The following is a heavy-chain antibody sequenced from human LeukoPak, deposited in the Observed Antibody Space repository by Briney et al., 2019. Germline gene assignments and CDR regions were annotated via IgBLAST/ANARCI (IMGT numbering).Heavy chain of an antibody. CDR3: ARGPKWSGSYYYFDF. CDR1: GYTFPNYD. D-gene: IGHD1-26*01. CDR2: MNPNSGNT. J-gene: IGHJ4*02. V-gene: IGHV1-8*01. Sequence: ASVKVSCKTSGYTFPNYDINWVRQATGQGLEWMGWMNPNSGNTGYAQKFQGRVTITRNTSITTAYMELSSLRSDDTAAYFCARGPKWSGSYYYFDFWGQGTLVTVSS.